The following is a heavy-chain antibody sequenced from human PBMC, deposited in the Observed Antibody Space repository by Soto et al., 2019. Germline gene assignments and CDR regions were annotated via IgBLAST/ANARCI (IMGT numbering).Heavy chain of an antibody. CDR2: ISGSGSIT. CDR3: AKPRGYGGDSRQDAFHI. CDR1: GFHPSNYA. J-gene: IGHJ3*02. V-gene: IGHV3-23*01. D-gene: IGHD2-21*02. Sequence: EVQLLESGGGLVQPGGSLSLSCAASGFHPSNYAMNWVRQAPGKGLEWVPAISGSGSITYYADSVKGRFAISRDNSKNTLYLQKDSVRADDTSVYYCAKPRGYGGDSRQDAFHIWGQGTMLTVSS.